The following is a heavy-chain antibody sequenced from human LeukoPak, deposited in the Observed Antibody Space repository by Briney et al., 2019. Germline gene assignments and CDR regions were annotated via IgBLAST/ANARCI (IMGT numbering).Heavy chain of an antibody. J-gene: IGHJ6*01. CDR2: INTNTGNP. CDR3: AREQGMIFGVVMNYYYGMXX. D-gene: IGHD3-3*01. Sequence: GASVKVSCKASGYTFTSYAMNWVRQAPGQGLEWMGWINTNTGNPTYAQGFTGRFVFSLDTSVSTAYLQISSLKAEDTAVYYCAREQGMIFGVVMNYYYGMXXWXXXXTVTVSS. CDR1: GYTFTSYA. V-gene: IGHV7-4-1*02.